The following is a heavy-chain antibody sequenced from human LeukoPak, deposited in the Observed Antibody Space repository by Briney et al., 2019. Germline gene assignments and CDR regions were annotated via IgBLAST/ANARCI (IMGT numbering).Heavy chain of an antibody. CDR2: IYHSGST. Sequence: RTSETLSLTCTVSGGSISSTNYYWGWIRQPPGKGLEWIGSIYHSGSTHYNVSLKSRVTISVDTSKTQFSLKLKSVTAADSAVYYCARCITMTTVPRRDYYDYWGQGTLVTVSS. D-gene: IGHD3-22*01. V-gene: IGHV4-39*01. CDR3: ARCITMTTVPRRDYYDY. CDR1: GGSISSTNYY. J-gene: IGHJ4*02.